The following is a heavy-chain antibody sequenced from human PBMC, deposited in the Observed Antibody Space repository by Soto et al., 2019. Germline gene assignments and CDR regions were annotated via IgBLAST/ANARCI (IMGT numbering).Heavy chain of an antibody. Sequence: QVQLQQWGAGLLKPSETLSLTCAVYGGSFSGYYWSWIRQPPGKGLEWIGEINHSGSTNYNPSLKSRVTISVDTSKNQFSLKLSSVTAADTAVYYCVRGGYMVRGAGYFDLWGRGTLVTVSS. CDR3: VRGGYMVRGAGYFDL. V-gene: IGHV4-34*01. J-gene: IGHJ2*01. CDR1: GGSFSGYY. D-gene: IGHD3-10*01. CDR2: INHSGST.